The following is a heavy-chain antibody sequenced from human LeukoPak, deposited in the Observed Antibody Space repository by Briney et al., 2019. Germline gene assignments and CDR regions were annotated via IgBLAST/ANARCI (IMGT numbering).Heavy chain of an antibody. CDR3: ASGKPPRVYSSSSSNAY. D-gene: IGHD6-6*01. Sequence: SVKVSCKASGGTFSSYAISWVRQAPGRGLEWMGGIIPIFGTANYAQKFQGRVTITADESTSTAYMELSSLRSEDTAVYYCASGKPPRVYSSSSSNAYWGQGTLVTVSS. V-gene: IGHV1-69*13. J-gene: IGHJ4*02. CDR1: GGTFSSYA. CDR2: IIPIFGTA.